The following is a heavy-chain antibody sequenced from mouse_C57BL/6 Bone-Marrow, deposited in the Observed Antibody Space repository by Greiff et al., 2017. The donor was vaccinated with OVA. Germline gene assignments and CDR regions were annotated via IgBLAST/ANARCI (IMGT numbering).Heavy chain of an antibody. CDR3: ARQGGSSYGYFDV. CDR2: ISNLAYSI. Sequence: EVKLVESGGGLVQPGGSLKLSCAASGFTFSDYGMAWVRQAPRKGPEWVAFISNLAYSIYYADTVTGRFTISRENAKNTLYLEMSSLRSEDTAMYYCARQGGSSYGYFDVWGTGTTVTVSS. J-gene: IGHJ1*03. CDR1: GFTFSDYG. D-gene: IGHD1-1*01. V-gene: IGHV5-15*01.